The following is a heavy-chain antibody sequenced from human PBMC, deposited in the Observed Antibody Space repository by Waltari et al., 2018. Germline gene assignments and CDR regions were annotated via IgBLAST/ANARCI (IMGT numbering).Heavy chain of an antibody. V-gene: IGHV3-21*01. CDR3: ARGDGSSGLDY. CDR1: GFTFSNYR. CDR2: ISSSTSYI. Sequence: EVQLVESGGGRVKPGGSLRLSCAASGFTFSNYRMNWVRQAPGKGLEWVSFISSSTSYINYADSVRGRFTISRDNARNSLYLQMNSLRADDTAVYYCARGDGSSGLDYWGQGILVTVSS. D-gene: IGHD6-19*01. J-gene: IGHJ4*02.